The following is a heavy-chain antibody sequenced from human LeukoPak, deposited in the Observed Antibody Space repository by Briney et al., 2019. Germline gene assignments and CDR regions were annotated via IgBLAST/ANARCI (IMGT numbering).Heavy chain of an antibody. Sequence: GGSLRLSCAASGFTFSSYGMHWVRQAPGKGLEWVAVISYDGKMKSYADSVKGRFSTSRDNYENTLYLQMDSVRVEDTALYFCPRDTRFLEWSPRLWGQGTLVIVSA. D-gene: IGHD3-3*01. V-gene: IGHV3-30*03. CDR2: ISYDGKMK. CDR1: GFTFSSYG. CDR3: PRDTRFLEWSPRL. J-gene: IGHJ4*02.